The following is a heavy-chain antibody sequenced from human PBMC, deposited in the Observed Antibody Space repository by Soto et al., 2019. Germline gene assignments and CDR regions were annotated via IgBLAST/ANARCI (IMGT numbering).Heavy chain of an antibody. CDR2: IKTEADGGTT. D-gene: IGHD1-26*01. CDR1: GFTFSNAW. J-gene: IGHJ4*02. Sequence: EVQLVESGGGLVKPGGSLRLSCAASGFTFSNAWMNWVRQTPGKGLEWVGRIKTEADGGTTDYAAPVKGRFTISRDDSKATLYLPMNSLKTEDTAVYYCTTDALKWELSGVGYWGRGTLVTVSS. V-gene: IGHV3-15*07. CDR3: TTDALKWELSGVGY.